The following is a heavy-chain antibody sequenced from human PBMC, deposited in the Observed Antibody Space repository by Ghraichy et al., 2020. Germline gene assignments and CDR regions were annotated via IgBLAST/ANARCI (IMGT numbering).Heavy chain of an antibody. Sequence: SETLSLTCTVSGGSISSYYWSWIRQPPGKGLEWIGYIYYSGSTNYNPSLKSRVTISVDTSKNQFSLKLSSVTAADTAVYYCARRSYYYDSSGYYYGIFDYWGQGTLVTVSS. CDR2: IYYSGST. CDR3: ARRSYYYDSSGYYYGIFDY. J-gene: IGHJ4*02. V-gene: IGHV4-59*08. D-gene: IGHD3-22*01. CDR1: GGSISSYY.